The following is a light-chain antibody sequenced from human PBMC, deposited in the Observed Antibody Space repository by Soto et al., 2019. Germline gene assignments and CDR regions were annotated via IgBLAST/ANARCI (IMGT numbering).Light chain of an antibody. Sequence: DIQMTQSPSSLSASVGDRVTITCQARQDISNYLNWYQQKTGKAPKLLIYDASKLETEVTSRFCGSVSGTDFTFTISSLQREDIVTYYCQQYANLPLTFVGGTKMEIK. V-gene: IGKV1-33*01. CDR3: QQYANLPLT. CDR2: DAS. J-gene: IGKJ4*01. CDR1: QDISNY.